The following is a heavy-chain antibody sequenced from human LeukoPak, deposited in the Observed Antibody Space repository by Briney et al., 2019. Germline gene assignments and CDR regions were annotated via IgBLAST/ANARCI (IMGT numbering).Heavy chain of an antibody. D-gene: IGHD3-16*02. V-gene: IGHV3-21*01. Sequence: GGSLRLSCAASGFTFSSYNMNWVRQAPGKGLEWVSSISSSSSYIYYADSVRGRFTISRDNAKNSLYLQMNSLRAEDTAVYYCARDGPSLSYYDYVWGSYRWYFDYWGQGTLVTVSS. J-gene: IGHJ4*02. CDR3: ARDGPSLSYYDYVWGSYRWYFDY. CDR1: GFTFSSYN. CDR2: ISSSSSYI.